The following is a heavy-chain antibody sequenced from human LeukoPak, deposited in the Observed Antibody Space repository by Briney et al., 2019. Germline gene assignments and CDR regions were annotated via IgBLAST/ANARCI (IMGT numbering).Heavy chain of an antibody. Sequence: PGGSLRLSCTASGFTFSSYTMSWVRQAPGKGLKWVSTITTGGPNTYYADSVKGRFTISRDNSKNTLYLQMNSLRAEDTAVYYCARVEQWLGNYFDYWGQGTLVTVSS. CDR3: ARVEQWLGNYFDY. CDR2: ITTGGPNT. V-gene: IGHV3-23*01. CDR1: GFTFSSYT. D-gene: IGHD6-19*01. J-gene: IGHJ4*02.